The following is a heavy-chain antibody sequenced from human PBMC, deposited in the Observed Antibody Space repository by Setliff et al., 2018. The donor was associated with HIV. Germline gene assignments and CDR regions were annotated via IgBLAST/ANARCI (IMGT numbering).Heavy chain of an antibody. CDR2: IYPADSEV. V-gene: IGHV5-51*01. CDR3: ARLRGGFDI. J-gene: IGHJ3*02. Sequence: PGESLKISCRGSGYKFSDYWIGWVRQMPGKGLEWMGIIYPADSEVRYNPAFQGQVTISAGKSISIAYMQWSSLKASDTAIYDCARLRGGFDIWGKGTLVTVSS. CDR1: GYKFSDYW. D-gene: IGHD2-15*01.